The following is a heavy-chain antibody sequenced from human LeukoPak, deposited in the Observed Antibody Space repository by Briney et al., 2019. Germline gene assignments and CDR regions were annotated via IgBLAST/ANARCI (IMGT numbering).Heavy chain of an antibody. CDR1: GFTFNSYW. D-gene: IGHD6-19*01. Sequence: PGGSLRLSCAASGFTFNSYWMHWVHQAPGKGLVWVSRINSDGTGTTYADSVKGRFTISRDNAKNALYLQMNSLRAEDTAVYYCARDFSGWYYNWFDPSGQGTLVTVSS. CDR3: ARDFSGWYYNWFDP. V-gene: IGHV3-74*01. J-gene: IGHJ5*02. CDR2: INSDGTGT.